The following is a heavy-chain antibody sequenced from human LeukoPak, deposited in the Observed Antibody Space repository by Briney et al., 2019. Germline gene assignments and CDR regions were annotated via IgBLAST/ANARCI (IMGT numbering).Heavy chain of an antibody. J-gene: IGHJ4*02. V-gene: IGHV4-59*01. CDR3: ARQKIFWSGYYPDY. CDR1: GGSISSYY. D-gene: IGHD3-3*01. CDR2: IYYSGST. Sequence: SETLSLTCTVSGGSISSYYWSWIRQPPGKGLEWIGYIYYSGSTNYNPSLKSRVTISVDTSKNQFSLKLSSVTAADTAVYYCARQKIFWSGYYPDYWGQGTLVTVSS.